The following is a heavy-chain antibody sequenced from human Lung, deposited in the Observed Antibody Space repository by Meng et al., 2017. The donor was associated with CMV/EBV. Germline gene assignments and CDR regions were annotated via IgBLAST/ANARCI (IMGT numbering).Heavy chain of an antibody. D-gene: IGHD3-16*01. CDR2: IYTDDVKT. CDR1: GFTFIKYA. Sequence: ACGFTFIKYAMRWVRQAPGKGLQWVSVIYTDDVKTYYADSVKGRFTISRDHSKNTLYLQMNSLRAEDTAIYYCVKDDNDYMGEIGSWGQGTLVTVSS. CDR3: VKDDNDYMGEIGS. V-gene: IGHV3-23*03. J-gene: IGHJ5*02.